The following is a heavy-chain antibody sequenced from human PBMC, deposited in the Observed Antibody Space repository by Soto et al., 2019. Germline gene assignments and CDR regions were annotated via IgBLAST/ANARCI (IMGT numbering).Heavy chain of an antibody. CDR3: ARRDYYYYYGMDV. V-gene: IGHV4-59*01. J-gene: IGHJ6*02. CDR1: GGSIGSYY. Sequence: SETLSLTCTVSGGSIGSYYWSWIRQPPGKGLEWIGYIYYSGSTNYNPSLKSRVTISVDTSKNQFSLKLSSVTAADTAVYYCARRDYYYYYGMDVWGQGTTVTVSS. CDR2: IYYSGST.